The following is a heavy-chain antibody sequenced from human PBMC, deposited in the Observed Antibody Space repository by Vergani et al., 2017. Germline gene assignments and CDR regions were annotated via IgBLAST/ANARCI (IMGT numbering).Heavy chain of an antibody. CDR1: GFTFSNAW. Sequence: EVQLVESGGGLVKPGGSLRLSCAASGFTFSNAWMSWVRQPPGKGLEWVGRIKSKTDGGTTDYAAPVKGRFTISRDDSKNTLYMQMNSLKTEDTAVYYCTPDHGHGGLSSNNRYYYYYYMDVWGKGTTVTVSS. D-gene: IGHD3-10*01. CDR2: IKSKTDGGTT. CDR3: TPDHGHGGLSSNNRYYYYYYMDV. V-gene: IGHV3-15*01. J-gene: IGHJ6*03.